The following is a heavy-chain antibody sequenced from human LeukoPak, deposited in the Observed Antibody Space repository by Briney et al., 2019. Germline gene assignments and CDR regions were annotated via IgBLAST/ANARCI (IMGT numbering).Heavy chain of an antibody. Sequence: SVKVSCKASGGTFSSYAISWVRQAPGQGLEWMGGIIPIFGTANYAQKFQGRVTITTDESTSTAYMELSSLRSEDTAVYYCARVKYYDFWSGYPPPLYYYYYYMDVWVKGTTVTVSS. CDR1: GGTFSSYA. V-gene: IGHV1-69*05. CDR2: IIPIFGTA. CDR3: ARVKYYDFWSGYPPPLYYYYYYMDV. D-gene: IGHD3-3*01. J-gene: IGHJ6*03.